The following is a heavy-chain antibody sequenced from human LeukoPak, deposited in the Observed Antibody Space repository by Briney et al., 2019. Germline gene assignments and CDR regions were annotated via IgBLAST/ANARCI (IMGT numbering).Heavy chain of an antibody. CDR2: IYCSGST. J-gene: IGHJ4*02. D-gene: IGHD3-10*01. Sequence: SETLSLTCTVSGGSISSYYWSWIRQPPGKGLEWIGYIYCSGSTNYNPSLKSRVTISVDTSKNQFSLKLSSVTAADTAVYYCARDIYGSGSLFDYWGQGTLVAVSS. CDR1: GGSISSYY. V-gene: IGHV4-59*01. CDR3: ARDIYGSGSLFDY.